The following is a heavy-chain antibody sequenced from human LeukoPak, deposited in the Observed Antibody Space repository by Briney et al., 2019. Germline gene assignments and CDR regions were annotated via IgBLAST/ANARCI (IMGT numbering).Heavy chain of an antibody. CDR1: GYTFTNYW. Sequence: GESLKISCKMSGYTFTNYWIGWVRQVPGKGLEWMGIIYPGDSDTRYSPSFQGQVTISADKSISTAYLQWSSLKASDTAMYYCARSSSYYGSGRTSYGMDVWGQGTTVTVSS. D-gene: IGHD3-10*01. V-gene: IGHV5-51*01. J-gene: IGHJ6*02. CDR2: IYPGDSDT. CDR3: ARSSSYYGSGRTSYGMDV.